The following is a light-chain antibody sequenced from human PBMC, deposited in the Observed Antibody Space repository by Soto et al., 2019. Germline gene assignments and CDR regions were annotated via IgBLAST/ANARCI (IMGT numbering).Light chain of an antibody. CDR3: LLSYSGARV. J-gene: IGLJ3*02. V-gene: IGLV7-46*01. CDR2: NTR. CDR1: TGTVTSGHY. Sequence: QAVVTQEPSLTVSPGGTVTLTCGSSTGTVTSGHYPYWFHQKPGQAPRTLVYNTRDKHSWTPARFSGSLLGGKAALTLSGAQPEDEADFYCLLSYSGARVFGGGTQLTVL.